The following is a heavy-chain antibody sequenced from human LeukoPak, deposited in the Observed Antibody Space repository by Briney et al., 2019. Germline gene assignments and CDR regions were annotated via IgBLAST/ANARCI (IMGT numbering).Heavy chain of an antibody. Sequence: ASLKVPCQASGYGFTDYYVHWIRQAPGQGLEWMGWINPSSGATIYAQKFQGRVTMTRGTFTTTAYMEINSLVSDDTAVYYCARGWQINSSGGFVDPWGQGTLVTVSS. CDR2: INPSSGAT. V-gene: IGHV1-2*02. CDR1: GYGFTDYY. J-gene: IGHJ5*02. CDR3: ARGWQINSSGGFVDP. D-gene: IGHD6-6*01.